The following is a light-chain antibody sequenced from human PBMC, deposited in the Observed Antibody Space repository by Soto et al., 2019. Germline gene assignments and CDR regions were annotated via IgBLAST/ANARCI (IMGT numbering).Light chain of an antibody. V-gene: IGLV2-14*01. J-gene: IGLJ1*01. Sequence: QSVLTQPASVSGSPGQSITISCTGTSSDVGGYNYVSWYQQHPGKAPKLMIYEVSYRPSGVSNRFSGSKSGNTASLTISGLQAEDEADYYCSSHTSSALYVFGIGTKGTVL. CDR2: EVS. CDR3: SSHTSSALYV. CDR1: SSDVGGYNY.